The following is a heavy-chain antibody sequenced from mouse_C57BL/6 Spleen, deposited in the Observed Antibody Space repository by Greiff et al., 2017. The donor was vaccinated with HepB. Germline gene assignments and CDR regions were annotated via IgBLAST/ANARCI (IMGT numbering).Heavy chain of an antibody. CDR3: TRGPDGDY. J-gene: IGHJ2*01. CDR2: VDPETGGT. V-gene: IGHV1-15*01. CDR1: GYTFTDYE. Sequence: QVQLKESGAELVRPGASVTLSCKASGYTFTDYEMHWVKQTPVHGLEWIGAVDPETGGTAYNQKFKGKAILTADKSSSTAYMELRSLTSEDSAVYYCTRGPDGDYWGQGTTLTVSS.